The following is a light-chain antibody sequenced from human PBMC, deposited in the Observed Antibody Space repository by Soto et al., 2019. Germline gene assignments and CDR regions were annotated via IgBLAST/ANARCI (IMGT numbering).Light chain of an antibody. Sequence: DIQMTQSPSSLSASVGDRVTITCRASQTIVTYLNWYQQKPGKVPKLLIYAASTLQSGVPSRFSGSGSGTDFTLTISSLQPEDVATYYCQKYNSAPWTFGQGTKVDIK. CDR2: AAS. CDR1: QTIVTY. J-gene: IGKJ1*01. CDR3: QKYNSAPWT. V-gene: IGKV1-27*01.